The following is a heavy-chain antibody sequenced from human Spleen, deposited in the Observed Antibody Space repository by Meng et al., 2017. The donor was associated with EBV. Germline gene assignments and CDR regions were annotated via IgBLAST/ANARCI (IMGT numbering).Heavy chain of an antibody. D-gene: IGHD3-10*01. CDR3: ASESGRGFTPDY. CDR2: LIPMVGAP. CDR1: GVTFRSEA. J-gene: IGHJ4*02. V-gene: IGHV1-69*01. Sequence: VQLLQFGAAVKRPGSSVKASCRTSGVTFRSEAVSWVRQAPGQGLEWMGGLIPMVGAPHYAQKFQGRVTIIADESTSTHSMELNSLRSEDTAMYYCASESGRGFTPDYWGQGTLVTVSS.